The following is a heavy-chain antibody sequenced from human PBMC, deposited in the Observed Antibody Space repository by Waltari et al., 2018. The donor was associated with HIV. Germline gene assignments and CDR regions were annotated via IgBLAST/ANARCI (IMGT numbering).Heavy chain of an antibody. D-gene: IGHD4-17*01. CDR1: GYTFTGHY. V-gene: IGHV1-2*06. Sequence: QVQLLQSGAEVRKPGASVNVSCKSSGYTFTGHYLHWVRQAPGQGLEWMGRINPNSGGTNYAQKLQARVTMTRDTSIGAAYMELSSLRPNDTAVYYCARVTTVTGDSYFYYGMDVWGQGTTVTVSS. J-gene: IGHJ6*02. CDR3: ARVTTVTGDSYFYYGMDV. CDR2: INPNSGGT.